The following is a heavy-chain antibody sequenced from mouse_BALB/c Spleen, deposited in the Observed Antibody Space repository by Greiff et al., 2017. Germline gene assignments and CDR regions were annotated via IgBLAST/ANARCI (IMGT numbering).Heavy chain of an antibody. CDR3: GLGAWFAY. CDR1: GFSLTSYG. D-gene: IGHD4-1*01. CDR2: IWAGGST. V-gene: IGHV2-9*02. Sequence: VKLQESGPGLVAPSQSLSITCTVSGFSLTSYGVHWVRQPPGKGLEWLGVIWAGGSTNYYSALMSRLSISKDNSKSQVFLKMNSLQTDDTAMYYCGLGAWFAYWGQGTLVTVSA. J-gene: IGHJ3*01.